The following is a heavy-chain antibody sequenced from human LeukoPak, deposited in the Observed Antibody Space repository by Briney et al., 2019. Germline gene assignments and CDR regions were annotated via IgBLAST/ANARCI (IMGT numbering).Heavy chain of an antibody. CDR1: GGTFSSYA. Sequence: EASVKVSCKASGGTFSSYAISWVRQAPGQGLEWMGRIIPIFGTANYAQKFQGRVTITTDESTSTAYTELSSLRSEDTAVYYCARDDPFTVFDPWGQGTLVTVSS. CDR3: ARDDPFTVFDP. J-gene: IGHJ5*02. V-gene: IGHV1-69*05. D-gene: IGHD4-17*01. CDR2: IIPIFGTA.